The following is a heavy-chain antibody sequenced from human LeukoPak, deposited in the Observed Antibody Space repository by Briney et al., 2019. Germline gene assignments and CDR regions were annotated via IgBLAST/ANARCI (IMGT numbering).Heavy chain of an antibody. CDR3: ARRTEVWKSYGSYYYYMDV. CDR1: GFTFSSYD. Sequence: PGGSLRLSCAGSGFTFSSYDMNWVRQAPGKGLEWVSYISSGSSSIDYADSVKGRFTVSRDNAKNSLYLQMNSLGVEDTAVYYCARRTEVWKSYGSYYYYMDVWGKGTTVTVSS. J-gene: IGHJ6*03. V-gene: IGHV3-48*01. CDR2: ISSGSSSI. D-gene: IGHD1-26*01.